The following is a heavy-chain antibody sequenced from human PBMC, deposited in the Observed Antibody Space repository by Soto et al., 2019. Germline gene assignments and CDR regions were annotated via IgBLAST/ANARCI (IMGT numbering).Heavy chain of an antibody. CDR2: ISGGGETT. V-gene: IGHV3-23*01. D-gene: IGHD3-10*01. CDR3: AINSGSGSYYCDS. J-gene: IGHJ4*02. CDR1: GFTFSSYA. Sequence: EVQLLESGGGLVQPGGSLRLSCAASGFTFSSYAMWWVRQAPGKGLECVSAISGGGETTYYADSVKGRFTISRDNSKNTLYLQMNSLRAEDTAVYYCAINSGSGSYYCDSWGQGTLVTVSS.